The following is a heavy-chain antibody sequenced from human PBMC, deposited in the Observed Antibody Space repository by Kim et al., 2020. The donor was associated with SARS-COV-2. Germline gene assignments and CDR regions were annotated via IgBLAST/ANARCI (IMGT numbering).Heavy chain of an antibody. V-gene: IGHV3-15*01. Sequence: GGSLRLSCAASGFTFSNAWMSWVRQAPGKGLEWVGRIKSKTDGGTTDYAAPVKGRFTISRDDSKNTLYLQMNSLKTEDTAVYYCTRGGGGDYYYYGMDVWGQGTTVTVSS. CDR1: GFTFSNAW. CDR2: IKSKTDGGTT. J-gene: IGHJ6*02. D-gene: IGHD3-16*01. CDR3: TRGGGGDYYYYGMDV.